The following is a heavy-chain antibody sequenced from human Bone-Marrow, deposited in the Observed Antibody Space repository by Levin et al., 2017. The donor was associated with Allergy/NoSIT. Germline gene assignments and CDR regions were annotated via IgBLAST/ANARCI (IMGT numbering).Heavy chain of an antibody. CDR2: IFYSGST. J-gene: IGHJ4*02. Sequence: SETLSLTCTVSGGSISGYYWSWVRQPPGQGLEWVGHIFYSGSTNYNPSLKSRVTISINTSTNQFSLNLTSVTAADTAFYYCARSVAGECDYWGQGTLVTVSS. D-gene: IGHD3-10*01. CDR1: GGSISGYY. CDR3: ARSVAGECDY. V-gene: IGHV4-59*01.